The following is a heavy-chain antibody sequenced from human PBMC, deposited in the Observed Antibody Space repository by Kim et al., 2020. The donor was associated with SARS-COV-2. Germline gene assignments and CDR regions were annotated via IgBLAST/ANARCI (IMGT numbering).Heavy chain of an antibody. CDR2: IHHSGST. Sequence: SETLSLTCAXYGGSFSGYYWSWIRQPPGKGLEWIGEIHHSGSTNYNPSLKSRVTISVDTSKNQFSLKLSSVTAADTAVYYCARDTAPYGVDVWGQGTTVTVSS. CDR3: ARDTAPYGVDV. CDR1: GGSFSGYY. D-gene: IGHD5-18*01. V-gene: IGHV4-34*01. J-gene: IGHJ6*02.